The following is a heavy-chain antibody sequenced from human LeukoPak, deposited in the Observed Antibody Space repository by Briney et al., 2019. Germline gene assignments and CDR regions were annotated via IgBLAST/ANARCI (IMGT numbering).Heavy chain of an antibody. CDR1: GYTFTSYG. V-gene: IGHV1-18*01. J-gene: IGHJ6*03. Sequence: GASVKVSCKASGYTFTSYGISWVRQAPGQGLEWMGWISAYNGNTNYAQKLQGRVTMTTDTSTSTAYMELRSLRSDDTAVYYCARGPDSSGWYSSYYYYYMDVWGKGTTVTISS. CDR2: ISAYNGNT. CDR3: ARGPDSSGWYSSYYYYYMDV. D-gene: IGHD6-19*01.